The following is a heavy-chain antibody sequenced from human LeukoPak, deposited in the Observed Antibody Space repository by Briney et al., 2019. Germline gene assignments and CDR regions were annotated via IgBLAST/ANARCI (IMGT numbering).Heavy chain of an antibody. D-gene: IGHD6-19*01. V-gene: IGHV4-4*08. CDR3: ARDYSSGWKLDY. J-gene: IGHJ4*02. CDR1: GGSISSYY. CDR2: IYTSGST. Sequence: SETLSLTCTVSGGSISSYYWSWIRQPPGKGLEWIGYIYTSGSTNYNPSLKSRVTMSVDTSKNQFSLKLSSVTAADTAVYYCARDYSSGWKLDYWGQGTLVTVSS.